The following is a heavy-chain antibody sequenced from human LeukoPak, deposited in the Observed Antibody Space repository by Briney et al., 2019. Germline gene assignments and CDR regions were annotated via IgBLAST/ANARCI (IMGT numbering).Heavy chain of an antibody. V-gene: IGHV1-69*06. CDR1: GGTFSSYA. J-gene: IGHJ5*02. Sequence: SVKVSCKASGGTFSSYAISWVRQAPGQGLEWMGGIIPIFGTANYAQKFQGRVTITADRSTSTAYMELSSLRSEDTAVYYCASSDYGDYIWFDPWGQGTLVTVSS. CDR2: IIPIFGTA. CDR3: ASSDYGDYIWFDP. D-gene: IGHD4-17*01.